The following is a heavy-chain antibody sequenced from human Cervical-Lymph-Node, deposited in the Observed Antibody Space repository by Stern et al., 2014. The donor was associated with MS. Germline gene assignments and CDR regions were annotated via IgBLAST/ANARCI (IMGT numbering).Heavy chain of an antibody. D-gene: IGHD3-10*01. CDR3: ARGHPTYGSGYYYTMDV. J-gene: IGHJ6*02. CDR1: GGSFSGYY. Sequence: QVQLQQWGAGLLKPSETLSLTCGVYGGSFSGYYWSWIRQPPGKGLEWIGEINYSGRTNYNPSLKSRVTISVDTSKTQFPLNLRSVTAADTAVYYCARGHPTYGSGYYYTMDVWGQGTTVTVSS. CDR2: INYSGRT. V-gene: IGHV4-34*01.